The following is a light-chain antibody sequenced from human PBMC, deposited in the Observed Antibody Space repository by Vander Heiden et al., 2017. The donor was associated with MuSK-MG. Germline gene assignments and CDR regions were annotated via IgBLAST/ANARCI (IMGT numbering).Light chain of an antibody. J-gene: IGLJ2*01. CDR2: ENN. CDR1: SSNIGNNY. Sequence: QSVLTQPPSVSAAPGQKVTISCYGSSSNIGNNYVSWYQQLPGTAPKLPIYENNKRPSGIPDRFSASKSGTSATLGITGLQTGDEADYYCGTWDSSLSAVVFGGGTKLTVL. CDR3: GTWDSSLSAVV. V-gene: IGLV1-51*02.